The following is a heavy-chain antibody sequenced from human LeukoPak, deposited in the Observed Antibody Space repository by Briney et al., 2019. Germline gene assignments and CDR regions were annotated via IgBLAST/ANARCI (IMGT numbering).Heavy chain of an antibody. Sequence: GGSLRLSCAASGFTFSSYEMNWVRQAPGKGLEWVANIKQDGSEKYYVDSVKGRFTISRDNAKNSLYLQMNSLRAEDTAVYYCARDRGYYYGSGSYYNGYFQHWGQGTLVTVSS. D-gene: IGHD3-10*01. CDR3: ARDRGYYYGSGSYYNGYFQH. J-gene: IGHJ1*01. V-gene: IGHV3-7*01. CDR1: GFTFSSYE. CDR2: IKQDGSEK.